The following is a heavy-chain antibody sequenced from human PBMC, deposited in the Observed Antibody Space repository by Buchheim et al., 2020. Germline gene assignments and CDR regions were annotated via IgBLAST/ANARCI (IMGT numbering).Heavy chain of an antibody. CDR2: ISSSSSYI. V-gene: IGHV3-21*01. Sequence: EVQLVESGGGLVKPGGSLRLSCAASGFTFSSYSMNWVRQAPGKGLEWVSSISSSSSYIYYADSVKGRFTISRDNAKNSLYLQMNSLRAEDTAVYYCARDPKCPAGSTSCYTQDEDWFDPWGQGTL. D-gene: IGHD2-2*02. CDR1: GFTFSSYS. J-gene: IGHJ5*02. CDR3: ARDPKCPAGSTSCYTQDEDWFDP.